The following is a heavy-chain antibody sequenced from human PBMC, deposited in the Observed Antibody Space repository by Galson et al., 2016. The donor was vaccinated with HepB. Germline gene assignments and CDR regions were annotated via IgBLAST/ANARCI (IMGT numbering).Heavy chain of an antibody. J-gene: IGHJ4*02. V-gene: IGHV1-18*01. CDR2: IGAHHDNT. Sequence: SVKVSCKASGYNFPIYGITWVRQAPGQGLEWMGWIGAHHDNTNYAPKFQGRVIMTTDTSTSTAHMELRSLRSDATAVYYCARAGAAVTTHSDYWGQGTLVTVSS. CDR1: GYNFPIYG. CDR3: ARAGAAVTTHSDY. D-gene: IGHD4-17*01.